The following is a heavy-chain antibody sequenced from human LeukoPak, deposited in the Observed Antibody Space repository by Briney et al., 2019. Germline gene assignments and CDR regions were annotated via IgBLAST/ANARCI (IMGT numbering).Heavy chain of an antibody. CDR2: INHSGST. J-gene: IGHJ4*02. CDR1: GGSFSGYY. Sequence: PSETLSLTCAVYGGSFSGYYWSWIRQPPGEGLEWIGEINHSGSTNYNPSLKSRVTISVDTSKNQFSLKLSSVTAADTAVYYCARHEVGDYAFDYWGQGTLVTVSS. CDR3: ARHEVGDYAFDY. D-gene: IGHD4-17*01. V-gene: IGHV4-34*01.